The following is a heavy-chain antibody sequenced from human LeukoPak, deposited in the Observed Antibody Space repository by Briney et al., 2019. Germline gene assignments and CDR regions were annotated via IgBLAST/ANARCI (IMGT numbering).Heavy chain of an antibody. CDR2: IDHSGST. CDR1: GYSISSGYY. J-gene: IGHJ4*02. D-gene: IGHD6-13*01. Sequence: PSETLSLTCTVSGYSISSGYYWGWIRQPPGKGLEWTGSIDHSGSTYYNPSLKSRITISVDTSKNQFSLKLSSVTAADTAVYYCASRISKAGFDWGQGTQVTVSS. CDR3: ASRISKAGFD. V-gene: IGHV4-38-2*02.